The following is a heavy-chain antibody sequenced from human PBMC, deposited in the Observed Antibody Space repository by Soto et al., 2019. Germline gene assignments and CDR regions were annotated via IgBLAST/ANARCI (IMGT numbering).Heavy chain of an antibody. CDR1: GGSISGTTYS. J-gene: IGHJ4*02. Sequence: KPSETLSLTCAVSGGSISGTTYSWSWIRQPPGKGLEWIGYIYDSGNTYYNPSLKSQFSISVDRSKNQFSLKLSSVTAADTAVYYCARGQGAAAGHSNFDYWGQGALVTVSS. V-gene: IGHV4-30-2*01. CDR2: IYDSGNT. D-gene: IGHD6-13*01. CDR3: ARGQGAAAGHSNFDY.